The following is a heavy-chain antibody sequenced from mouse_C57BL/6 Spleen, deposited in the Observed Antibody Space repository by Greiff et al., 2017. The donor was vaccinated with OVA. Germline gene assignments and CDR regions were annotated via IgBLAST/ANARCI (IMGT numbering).Heavy chain of an antibody. V-gene: IGHV14-2*01. CDR3: ARERFITTVVVPFDY. CDR1: GFNIKDYY. D-gene: IGHD1-1*01. J-gene: IGHJ2*01. CDR2: IDPEDGET. Sequence: EVQLQQSGAELVKPGASVKLSCTASGFNIKDYYMHWVKQRTEQGLEWIGRIDPEDGETKYAPKFQGKATITADTSSNTAYLQLSSLTSEDTDVYYCARERFITTVVVPFDYWGQGTTLTVSS.